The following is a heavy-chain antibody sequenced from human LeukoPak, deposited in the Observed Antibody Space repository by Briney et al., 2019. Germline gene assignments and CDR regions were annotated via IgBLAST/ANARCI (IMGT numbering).Heavy chain of an antibody. Sequence: GGSLRLSCAASGFTFSTYSMNWVRQAPGKGLEWVSYISSSSSTIYYADSVKGRFTMSRDNAKNSLYLQMNSLRAEDTAVYYCARDQGSGSYYGDYYYYYMDVWGKGTTVTVSS. J-gene: IGHJ6*03. CDR3: ARDQGSGSYYGDYYYYYMDV. V-gene: IGHV3-48*04. CDR1: GFTFSTYS. CDR2: ISSSSSTI. D-gene: IGHD1-26*01.